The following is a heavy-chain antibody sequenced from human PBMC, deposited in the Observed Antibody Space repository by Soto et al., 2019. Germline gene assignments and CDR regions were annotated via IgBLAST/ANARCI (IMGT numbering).Heavy chain of an antibody. CDR2: INPSGGST. CDR3: ARGSRLHHPSFDP. J-gene: IGHJ5*02. CDR1: GYTFNSYY. D-gene: IGHD6-13*01. Sequence: ASVRVSCKASGYTFNSYYMHWVRQAPGQGLEWMGIINPSGGSTSYAQKFQGRVTMTRDTSTSTVYMELSSLRSADMPVYYCARGSRLHHPSFDPWGQGTLVTVSS. V-gene: IGHV1-46*02.